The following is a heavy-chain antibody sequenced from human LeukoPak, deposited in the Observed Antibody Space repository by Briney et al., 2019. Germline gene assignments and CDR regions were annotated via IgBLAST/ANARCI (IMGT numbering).Heavy chain of an antibody. CDR1: GYTFTGYY. Sequence: GASVNVSCKASGYTFTGYYMHWVRQAPGQGLEWMGRINPNSGGTNYAQKFQGRVTMTRDTSISTAYMELSRLRSDDTAVYYCARSPTSSGWYGYDYWGQGTLVTVSS. V-gene: IGHV1-2*06. D-gene: IGHD6-19*01. CDR3: ARSPTSSGWYGYDY. CDR2: INPNSGGT. J-gene: IGHJ4*02.